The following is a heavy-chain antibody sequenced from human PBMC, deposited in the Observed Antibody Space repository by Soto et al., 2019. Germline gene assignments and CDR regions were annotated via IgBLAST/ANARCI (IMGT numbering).Heavy chain of an antibody. D-gene: IGHD2-21*02. CDR1: GGSISSGDYY. CDR2: IYYSGST. Sequence: KTSETLSLTCTVSGGSISSGDYYWSWIRQPPGKGLEWIGYIYYSGSTYYNPSLKSRVTISVDTSKNQFSLKLSSVTAADTAVYYCARDRFYGGGGNLRGGLYYYYGTDVWGQGTTVTVSS. J-gene: IGHJ6*02. V-gene: IGHV4-30-4*01. CDR3: ARDRFYGGGGNLRGGLYYYYGTDV.